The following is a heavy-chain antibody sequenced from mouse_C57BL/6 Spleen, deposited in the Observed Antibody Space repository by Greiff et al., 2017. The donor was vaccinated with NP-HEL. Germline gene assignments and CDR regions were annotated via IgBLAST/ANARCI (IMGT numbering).Heavy chain of an antibody. CDR3: ASGGFYYYGSSPYWYFDV. J-gene: IGHJ1*03. Sequence: QVQLQQSGPELVKPGASVKISCKASGYAFSSSWMNWVKQRPGKGLEWIGRIYPGDGDTNYNGKFKGKATLTADKSSSTAYMQLSSLTSEDSAVYFCASGGFYYYGSSPYWYFDVWGTGTTVTVSS. CDR2: IYPGDGDT. D-gene: IGHD1-1*01. CDR1: GYAFSSSW. V-gene: IGHV1-82*01.